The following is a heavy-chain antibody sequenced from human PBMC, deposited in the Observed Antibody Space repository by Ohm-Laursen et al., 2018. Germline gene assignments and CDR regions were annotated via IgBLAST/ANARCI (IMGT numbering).Heavy chain of an antibody. V-gene: IGHV4-34*01. D-gene: IGHD6-19*01. Sequence: SETLSLTCAVYGGSFSGYYWSWIRQPPGKGLEWIGEINHSGSTNYNPSLKSRVTISVDTPKNQFSLKLSSVTAADTAVYYCARFPLPPRSGWYYFDYWGQGTLVTVSS. CDR2: INHSGST. CDR3: ARFPLPPRSGWYYFDY. J-gene: IGHJ4*02. CDR1: GGSFSGYY.